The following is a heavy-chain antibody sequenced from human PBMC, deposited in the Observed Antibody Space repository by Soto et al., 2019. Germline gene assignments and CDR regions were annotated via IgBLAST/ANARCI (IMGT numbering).Heavy chain of an antibody. D-gene: IGHD2-2*02. CDR1: GFTFSLFW. J-gene: IGHJ4*02. CDR3: ARDRYILY. Sequence: PGGSLRLSCAPSGFTFSLFWMTWLRQAPGKGLEWVANINQDGTEKYYVDSVKGRFTISRDNAKNSLYLQMNSLRAEDTAVYYCARDRYILYRGQGTPVTVSS. V-gene: IGHV3-7*03. CDR2: INQDGTEK.